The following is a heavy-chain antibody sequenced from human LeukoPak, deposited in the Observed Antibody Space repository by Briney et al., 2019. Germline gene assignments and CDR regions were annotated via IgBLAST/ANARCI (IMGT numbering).Heavy chain of an antibody. D-gene: IGHD2-15*01. Sequence: ASVKVSCKASGYTFTSYGISWVRQAPGQGLEWMGWISAYNGNTNYARKLQGRVTMTTDTSTSTAYMELRSLRSDDTAVYYCARDQGVGRLGYYFDYWGQGTLVTVSS. CDR3: ARDQGVGRLGYYFDY. J-gene: IGHJ4*02. V-gene: IGHV1-18*01. CDR1: GYTFTSYG. CDR2: ISAYNGNT.